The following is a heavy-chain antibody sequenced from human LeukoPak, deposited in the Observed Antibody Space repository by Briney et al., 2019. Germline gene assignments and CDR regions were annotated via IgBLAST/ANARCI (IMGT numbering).Heavy chain of an antibody. D-gene: IGHD6-13*01. J-gene: IGHJ4*02. V-gene: IGHV3-53*01. CDR3: AKESLGIAAAGIDY. Sequence: QSGGSLRLSCAASGFTVSSNYMSWVRQAPGKGLEWVSVIYSGGSTYYADSVKGRFTISRDNSKNTLYLQMNSLRAEDTAVYYRAKESLGIAAAGIDYWGQGTLVTVSS. CDR2: IYSGGST. CDR1: GFTVSSNY.